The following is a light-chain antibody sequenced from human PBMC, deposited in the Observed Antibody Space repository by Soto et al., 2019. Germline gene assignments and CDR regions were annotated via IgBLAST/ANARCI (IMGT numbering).Light chain of an antibody. CDR3: QQGYTSSIT. CDR2: SVS. J-gene: IGKJ5*01. CDR1: QSIGKH. V-gene: IGKV1-39*01. Sequence: DIQITQPPPCLSPPVGHSRPLSLWASQSIGKHLNRYQQKPGKAPKFLIYSVSSLQSGVPSRFSGSGSGTDFTLTINSLQPEDFATYYCQQGYTSSITFGHGTGLEI.